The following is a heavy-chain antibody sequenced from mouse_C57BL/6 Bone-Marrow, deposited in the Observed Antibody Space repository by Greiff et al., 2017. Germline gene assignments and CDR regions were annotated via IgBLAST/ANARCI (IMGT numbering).Heavy chain of an antibody. Sequence: QVQLQQPGAELVKPGASVKLSCKASGYTFTSYWMQWVKQRPGQGLEWIGEIDPSDSYTNYNQKFKGKATLTVDTSSSTAYMQLSSLTSEDSAVYYGARTGPTVVATDYWGQGTTRTVSS. V-gene: IGHV1-50*01. CDR2: IDPSDSYT. CDR1: GYTFTSYW. CDR3: ARTGPTVVATDY. D-gene: IGHD1-1*01. J-gene: IGHJ2*01.